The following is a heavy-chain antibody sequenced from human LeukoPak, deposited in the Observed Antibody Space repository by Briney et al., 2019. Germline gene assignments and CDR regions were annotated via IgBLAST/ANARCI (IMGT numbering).Heavy chain of an antibody. CDR1: GYTFTGYY. D-gene: IGHD2-15*01. J-gene: IGHJ6*02. Sequence: ASVKVSCKASGYTFTGYYMHWVRQAPGQGLEWMGWINPNSGGTNYAQKFQGRVTMTRDTSISTAYMELSRLRSDDTAVFYCAKDSEMEQDIVVVVAGSPYGMDVWGQGTTVTVSS. CDR3: AKDSEMEQDIVVVVAGSPYGMDV. V-gene: IGHV1-2*02. CDR2: INPNSGGT.